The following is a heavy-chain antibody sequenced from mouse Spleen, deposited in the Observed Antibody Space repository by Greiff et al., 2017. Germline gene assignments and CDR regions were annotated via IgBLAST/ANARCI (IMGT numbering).Heavy chain of an antibody. CDR2: ISSGGSYT. Sequence: EVKLMESGGDLVKPGGSLKLSCAASGFTFSSYGMSWVRQTPDKRLEWVATISSGGSYTYYPDSVKGRFTISRDNAKNTLYLQMSSLKSEDTDMYYCERLTERTYFDYWGQGTTLTVSS. V-gene: IGHV5-6*01. J-gene: IGHJ2*01. CDR1: GFTFSSYG. D-gene: IGHD4-1*01. CDR3: ERLTERTYFDY.